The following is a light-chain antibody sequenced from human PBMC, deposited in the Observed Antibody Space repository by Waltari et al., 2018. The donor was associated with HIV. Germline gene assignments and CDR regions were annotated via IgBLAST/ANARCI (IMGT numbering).Light chain of an antibody. CDR2: DVN. J-gene: IGLJ1*01. CDR1: TSDVGLYKF. Sequence: QSALTQPASVSESPGQSITISCTGTTSDVGLYKFVSWYQQYPGRAPKLLIYDVNNRPSGVSNRVSGSKSGDTASLTISGLQAEDEADYYCSSYTSINTRVFGTGTTVTVL. V-gene: IGLV2-14*03. CDR3: SSYTSINTRV.